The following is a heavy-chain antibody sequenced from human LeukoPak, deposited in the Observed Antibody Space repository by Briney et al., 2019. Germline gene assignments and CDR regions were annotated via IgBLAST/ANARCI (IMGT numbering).Heavy chain of an antibody. CDR3: AKDRASSWWYFDL. Sequence: GGSLRLSCAASGFTFSSYGMHWVRQAPGKGLEWVAVISYDGSNKYYADSVKGRFTISRDNSKNTLYLQMNSLRAEDTAVYYCAKDRASSWWYFDLWGGGTLVTVSS. V-gene: IGHV3-30*18. CDR2: ISYDGSNK. J-gene: IGHJ2*01. D-gene: IGHD1-26*01. CDR1: GFTFSSYG.